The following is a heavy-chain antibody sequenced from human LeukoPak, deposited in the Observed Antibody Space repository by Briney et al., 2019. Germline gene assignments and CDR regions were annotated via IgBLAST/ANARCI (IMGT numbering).Heavy chain of an antibody. V-gene: IGHV3-23*01. CDR1: GFTFSSYA. CDR3: AKGPPGYTYGCFDY. J-gene: IGHJ4*02. D-gene: IGHD5-18*01. CDR2: ISGGGGVT. Sequence: GGSLRLSCAASGFTFSSYAMKWVRQAPGKGLEWVSAISGGGGVTYYADSVKGRFTISRDNSKDTLYLQMNSLRAEDTAVYYCAKGPPGYTYGCFDYWGQGTLVTVSS.